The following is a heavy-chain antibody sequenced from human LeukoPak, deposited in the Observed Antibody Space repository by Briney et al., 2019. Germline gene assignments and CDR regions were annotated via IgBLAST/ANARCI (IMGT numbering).Heavy chain of an antibody. V-gene: IGHV3-7*01. CDR1: GFSPRSFW. J-gene: IGHJ4*02. CDR2: IKQDGSEK. CDR3: ARGPTPSYYYGSGSYYSLDF. Sequence: GGSRCLSCAASGFSPRSFWTSWVSQTHGKGLGWVANIKQDGSEKFYVGSVKGRFTIARDHAKSSACIQMDRLRDAGMGLTYCARGPTPSYYYGSGSYYSLDFWGQGTLVTVSS. D-gene: IGHD3-10*01.